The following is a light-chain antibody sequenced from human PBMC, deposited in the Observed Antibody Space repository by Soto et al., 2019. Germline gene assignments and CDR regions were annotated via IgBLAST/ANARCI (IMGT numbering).Light chain of an antibody. CDR2: EVS. V-gene: IGLV2-8*01. CDR3: SSYAGSDNYV. CDR1: SSDVGGYDY. Sequence: QSALTQPPSASGSPGHSVTISCAGTSSDVGGYDYVSWYQQHPGKAPKLIIYEVSKRPSGVPDRFSGSKSGNTASRTVSGLQAEDGADYYCSSYAGSDNYVFGTGTKVTVL. J-gene: IGLJ1*01.